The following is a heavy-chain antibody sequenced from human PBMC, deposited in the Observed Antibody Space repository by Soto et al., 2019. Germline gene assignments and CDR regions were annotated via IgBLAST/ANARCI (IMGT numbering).Heavy chain of an antibody. D-gene: IGHD3-16*01. CDR1: GFTVGSAW. V-gene: IGHV3-15*07. CDR2: IKSKVDGGTT. Sequence: EVQLVESGGGLVKPGGSLRLGCEVSGFTVGSAWMNWVRQAPGKGLVWVGRIKSKVDGGTTDYAEHVQGRFTISIDDSKNTLYLQMESLTTEYSAVYYCTSAPQRALCEDLARSWGEGTVVTVSS. J-gene: IGHJ5*02. CDR3: TSAPQRALCEDLARS.